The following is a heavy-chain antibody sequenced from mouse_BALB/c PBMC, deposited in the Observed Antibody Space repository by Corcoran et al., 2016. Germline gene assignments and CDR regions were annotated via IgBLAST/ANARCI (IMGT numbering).Heavy chain of an antibody. Sequence: EVQLQQYGPELVKSGATVKMSCKAAGYTVTRYVRHWVKQKPGQGLVWIGYINPYNDGTKYNEKFKGKATLTSDKSSSTAYMELSSLTSEDSAVYYCAREGVAYWGQGTLVTVSA. CDR1: GYTVTRYV. J-gene: IGHJ3*01. CDR3: AREGVAY. V-gene: IGHV1S136*01. CDR2: INPYNDGT.